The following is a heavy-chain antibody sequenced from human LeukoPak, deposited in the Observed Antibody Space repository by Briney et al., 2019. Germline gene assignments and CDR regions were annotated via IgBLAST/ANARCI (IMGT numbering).Heavy chain of an antibody. Sequence: GGSLRLSCAASGFTVSSNYMSWVRQAPGKGLEWVSVIYSGGSTYYADSVKGRFTISRDNSKNTLYLEMNSLRAEDTALYYCARIVGRDYYGSGSNNYFDYWGQGTLVTVSS. CDR1: GFTVSSNY. J-gene: IGHJ4*02. CDR2: IYSGGST. D-gene: IGHD3-10*01. CDR3: ARIVGRDYYGSGSNNYFDY. V-gene: IGHV3-53*01.